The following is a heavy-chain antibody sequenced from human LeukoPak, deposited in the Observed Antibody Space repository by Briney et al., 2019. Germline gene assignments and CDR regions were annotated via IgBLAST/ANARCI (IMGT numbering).Heavy chain of an antibody. J-gene: IGHJ4*02. D-gene: IGHD2-2*01. CDR3: ARDLPYCSSTSCYGVLV. CDR1: GYTFTSYA. Sequence: GASVKVSCKASGYTFTSYAMNWVRQAPGQGLEWMGWINTNTGNPTYAQGFTGRFVFSLGTSVSTAYLQISSLKAEDTAVYYCARDLPYCSSTSCYGVLVWGQGTLVTVSS. V-gene: IGHV7-4-1*02. CDR2: INTNTGNP.